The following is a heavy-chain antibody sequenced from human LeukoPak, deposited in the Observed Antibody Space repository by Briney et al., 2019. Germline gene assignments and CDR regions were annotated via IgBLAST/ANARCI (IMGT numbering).Heavy chain of an antibody. J-gene: IGHJ6*03. D-gene: IGHD3-10*01. Sequence: GGSLRLSCAASGFTVSSNYMSWVRQAPGKGLEWVSIIYSGGSTYYADSVKGRFTISRDNSKNTLYLQMNSLRAEDTAVYYCARGGEGYYYYYYMDVWGKGTTVTISS. CDR1: GFTVSSNY. CDR2: IYSGGST. CDR3: ARGGEGYYYYYYMDV. V-gene: IGHV3-53*01.